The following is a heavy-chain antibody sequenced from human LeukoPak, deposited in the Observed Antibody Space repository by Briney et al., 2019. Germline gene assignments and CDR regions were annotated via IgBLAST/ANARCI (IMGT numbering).Heavy chain of an antibody. Sequence: PSETLSLTCTVSGVSFSSSSYSWGWIRQPPGKGLEWIGSISYSGSTYYNPSLKSRVTISVDASNNQFSLKLSSVTAAFTAVYYSVRSDYSSTSCYAFDIWGQGTMVTVSS. D-gene: IGHD2-2*01. CDR2: ISYSGST. J-gene: IGHJ3*02. CDR3: VRSDYSSTSCYAFDI. CDR1: GVSFSSSSYS. V-gene: IGHV4-39*01.